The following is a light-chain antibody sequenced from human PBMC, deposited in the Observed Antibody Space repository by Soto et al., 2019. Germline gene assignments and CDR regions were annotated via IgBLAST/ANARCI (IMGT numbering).Light chain of an antibody. Sequence: QSALTQPRSVSGSPGQSVTISCTGTSSDVGAYNYVSWYQQHPGKAPKLIIYDVTKRPSGVPDRLSGSKSGNTASLTISGLQAEDEADYYCCSYAGNSYAGIYNVLFGGGTKLTVL. J-gene: IGLJ3*02. V-gene: IGLV2-11*01. CDR1: SSDVGAYNY. CDR2: DVT. CDR3: CSYAGNSYAGIYNVL.